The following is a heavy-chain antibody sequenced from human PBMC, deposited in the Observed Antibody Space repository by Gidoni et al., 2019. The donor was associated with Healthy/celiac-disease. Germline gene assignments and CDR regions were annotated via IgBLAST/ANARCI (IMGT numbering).Heavy chain of an antibody. Sequence: EVQLVESGGGLVQPGGSLRLSCAASGFTFSSYSMNWVRQAPGKGLEWVSYISSSSSTIYYADSVKGRFTISRDNAKNSLYLQMNSLRDEDTAVYYCAREGHCSSTSCYTQASTFDYWGQGTLVTVSS. CDR3: AREGHCSSTSCYTQASTFDY. V-gene: IGHV3-48*02. D-gene: IGHD2-2*02. CDR2: ISSSSSTI. CDR1: GFTFSSYS. J-gene: IGHJ4*02.